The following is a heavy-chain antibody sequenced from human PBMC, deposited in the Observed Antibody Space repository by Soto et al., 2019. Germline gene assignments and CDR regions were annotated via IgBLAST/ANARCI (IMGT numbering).Heavy chain of an antibody. Sequence: GGSLSLSCSASGFTFSSYAMHWVRQAPGKGLEYVSAISSNGGSTYYADSVKGGFTISRDNCKNTLYLQMSSLRAEDTAVDYCVQDHTPDCSSTGCEPRYSYSNSGYFDYWGQGTLVTVSS. CDR3: VQDHTPDCSSTGCEPRYSYSNSGYFDY. V-gene: IGHV3-64D*08. D-gene: IGHD2-2*01. CDR2: ISSNGGST. J-gene: IGHJ4*02. CDR1: GFTFSSYA.